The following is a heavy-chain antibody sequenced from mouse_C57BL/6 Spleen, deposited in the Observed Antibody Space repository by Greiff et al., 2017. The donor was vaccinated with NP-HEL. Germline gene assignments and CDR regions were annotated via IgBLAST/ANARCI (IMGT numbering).Heavy chain of an antibody. CDR1: GFTFSDYG. Sequence: EVHLVESGGGLVKPGGSLKLSCAASGFTFSDYGMHWVRQAPEKGLEWVAYISSGSGTIYYADTVKGRFTISRDKAKNTLFLQMTSLRSEDTAMYYCARDWDYWYFEVWGTGTTVTVSS. V-gene: IGHV5-17*01. J-gene: IGHJ1*03. D-gene: IGHD4-1*01. CDR2: ISSGSGTI. CDR3: ARDWDYWYFEV.